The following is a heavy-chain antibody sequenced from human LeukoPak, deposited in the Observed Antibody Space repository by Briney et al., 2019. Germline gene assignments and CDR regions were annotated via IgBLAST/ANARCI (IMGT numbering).Heavy chain of an antibody. Sequence: ASVKVSCKASGYTFTSYGISWVRQAPGKGLEWMGGFDPEDGETIYAQKFQGRVTMTEDTSTDTAYMELSSLRSKDTAMYYCATTYYYDSSGYPHWGQGTLVTVSS. V-gene: IGHV1-24*01. J-gene: IGHJ4*02. D-gene: IGHD3-22*01. CDR2: FDPEDGET. CDR1: GYTFTSYG. CDR3: ATTYYYDSSGYPH.